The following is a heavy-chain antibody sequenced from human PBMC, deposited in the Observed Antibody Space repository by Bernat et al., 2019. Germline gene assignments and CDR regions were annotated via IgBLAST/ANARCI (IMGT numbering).Heavy chain of an antibody. CDR3: ARCRSGYDFDY. CDR1: GFSLSTNGMR. D-gene: IGHD5-12*01. CDR2: IDWDDDK. J-gene: IGHJ4*02. Sequence: QVTLKESGPALVKPTQTLTLTCTFSGFSLSTNGMRVSWIRQPPGKALEWLARIDWDDDKFYSTSLKTRLTISKDISKNQVVLTMTNMDPVDTATYYCARCRSGYDFDYWGQGTLVTVSS. V-gene: IGHV2-70*04.